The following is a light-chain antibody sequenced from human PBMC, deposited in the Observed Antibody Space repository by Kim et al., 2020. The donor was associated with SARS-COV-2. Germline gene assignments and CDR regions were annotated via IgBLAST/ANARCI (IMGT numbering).Light chain of an antibody. CDR3: QHYNNWPPWT. CDR2: GAS. J-gene: IGKJ1*01. Sequence: FPGERATLSCRASQSVSSNLAWYQQKPGQAPWLLIHGASTRATGIPARFSGSGSGTEFTLTISSLQSEDFAVYSCQHYNNWPPWTFGQGTKVDIK. CDR1: QSVSSN. V-gene: IGKV3-15*01.